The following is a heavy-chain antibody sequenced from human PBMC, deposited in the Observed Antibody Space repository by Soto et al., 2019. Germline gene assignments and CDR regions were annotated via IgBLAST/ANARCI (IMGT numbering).Heavy chain of an antibody. CDR2: IIPIFGTA. CDR3: ARVGEYSSGWYYFDY. D-gene: IGHD6-19*01. V-gene: IGHV1-69*13. CDR1: GGTFSSYA. Sequence: SVKVSCKASGGTFSSYAISWVRQAPGQGLEWMGGIIPIFGTANYAQKFQGRVTITADESTSTAYMELSSLRSEDTAVYYCARVGEYSSGWYYFDYWGQGTLVTVAS. J-gene: IGHJ4*02.